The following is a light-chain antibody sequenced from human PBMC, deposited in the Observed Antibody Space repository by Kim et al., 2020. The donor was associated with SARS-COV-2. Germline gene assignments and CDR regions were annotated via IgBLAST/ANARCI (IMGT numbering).Light chain of an antibody. CDR1: KLGDKY. CDR3: QAWDSSTVV. V-gene: IGLV3-1*01. J-gene: IGLJ2*01. Sequence: SYELTQPHSVSVSPGQTASITCSGDKLGDKYACWYQQKPGQPPVLVIYQDNKRPSGIPERFSGSNSGNTATLTISGSQAMDEADYYCQAWDSSTVVFGGG. CDR2: QDN.